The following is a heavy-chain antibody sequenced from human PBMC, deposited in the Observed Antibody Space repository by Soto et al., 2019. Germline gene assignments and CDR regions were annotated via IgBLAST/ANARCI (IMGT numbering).Heavy chain of an antibody. CDR1: GNSMFNYY. Sequence: QVHLQESGPGLVKPSGTLSLICTVSGNSMFNYYWSWIRQPAGKGLECIGRVYTDGTAIYNPSLKSRVTMSVDLSKNQFSLNVNSVTAAATAVYYCAKGGFVDSDYMHHYMDVWGHGATVIVS. V-gene: IGHV4-4*07. D-gene: IGHD4-4*01. CDR3: AKGGFVDSDYMHHYMDV. CDR2: VYTDGTA. J-gene: IGHJ6*02.